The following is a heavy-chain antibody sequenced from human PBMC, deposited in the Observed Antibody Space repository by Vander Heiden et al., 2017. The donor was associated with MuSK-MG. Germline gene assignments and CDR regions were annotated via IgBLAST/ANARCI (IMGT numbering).Heavy chain of an antibody. Sequence: QVQLVQSGAEVKKPGASVMISCKASGFTFINSYIHWGRQAPGQGLEWMGIINPSDGGTRYAQKFQGRVTLTTYTSSSAVYMQLNNLRSDDTAVYYCARGVPAYYYMDVWGKGTTVTVS. D-gene: IGHD2-2*01. CDR1: GFTFINSY. CDR2: INPSDGGT. V-gene: IGHV1-46*01. CDR3: ARGVPAYYYMDV. J-gene: IGHJ6*03.